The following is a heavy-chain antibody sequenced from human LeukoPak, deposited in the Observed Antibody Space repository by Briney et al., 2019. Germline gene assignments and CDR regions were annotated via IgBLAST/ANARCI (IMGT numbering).Heavy chain of an antibody. CDR2: IRYDGSNK. Sequence: GGSLRLSCASSGFTFSSYGMHWVRQAPGKGLEGVAFIRYDGSNKYYADSVKGRFTISRDNSKNTLYLQMNSLRAEDTAVYYCAKDREQWREYYFDYWGQGTLVTVSS. V-gene: IGHV3-30*02. J-gene: IGHJ4*02. CDR3: AKDREQWREYYFDY. D-gene: IGHD6-19*01. CDR1: GFTFSSYG.